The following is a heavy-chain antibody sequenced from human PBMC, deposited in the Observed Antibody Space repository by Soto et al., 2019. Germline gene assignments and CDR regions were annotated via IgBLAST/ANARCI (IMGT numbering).Heavy chain of an antibody. J-gene: IGHJ4*02. CDR2: ISYDGSNK. CDR1: GFTFSSYA. CDR3: ARGYDFWSGYLDY. Sequence: GGSLRLSCAASGFTFSSYAMHWGRQAPGKGLEWVAVISYDGSNKYYADSVKGRFTISRDNSKNTLYPQMNSLRAEDTAVYYCARGYDFWSGYLDYWGQGTLVTVSS. D-gene: IGHD3-3*01. V-gene: IGHV3-30-3*01.